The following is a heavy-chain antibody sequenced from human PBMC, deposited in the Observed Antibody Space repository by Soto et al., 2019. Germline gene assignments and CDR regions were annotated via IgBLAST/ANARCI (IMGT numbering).Heavy chain of an antibody. J-gene: IGHJ4*02. D-gene: IGHD2-2*01. CDR2: IWYDGSNK. CDR1: GYTFSSYG. Sequence: QVELVESGGGVVQPGRSLRLSCAASGYTFSSYGMHWVRQAPGKGLEWVAVIWYDGSNKYYADSVKGRFTISRDNSKNTLYLQMNSLRAEDTAVYYCARASHESTRIVVVPAAALGYWGQGTLVTVSS. V-gene: IGHV3-33*01. CDR3: ARASHESTRIVVVPAAALGY.